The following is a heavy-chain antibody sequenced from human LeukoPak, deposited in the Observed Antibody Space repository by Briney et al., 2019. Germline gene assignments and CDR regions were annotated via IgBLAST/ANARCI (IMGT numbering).Heavy chain of an antibody. J-gene: IGHJ2*01. CDR2: IISNGGST. D-gene: IGHD6-13*01. V-gene: IGHV3-64*01. Sequence: QPGGSLRLSCAASGFTFSSYGMHWVRQAPGKGLEYVSGIISNGGSTYYANSVKGRFTISRDNSKNMLYLQMGSLRAEDMAVYYCVREKQQLVLDWYFDLWGRGTLVTVSS. CDR1: GFTFSSYG. CDR3: VREKQQLVLDWYFDL.